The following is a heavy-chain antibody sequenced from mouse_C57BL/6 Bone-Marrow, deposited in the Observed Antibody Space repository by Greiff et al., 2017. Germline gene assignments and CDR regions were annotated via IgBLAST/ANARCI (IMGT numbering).Heavy chain of an antibody. V-gene: IGHV5-16*01. D-gene: IGHD2-4*01. J-gene: IGHJ3*01. Sequence: GGGLVQPGSSMKLSCTASGFTFSDYYMAWVRQVPEKGLEWVANINYDGSSTYYLDSLKSRFIISRDNAKNILYLQMSSLKSEDTATYYCARDDYDGAWFAYWGQGTLVTVSA. CDR1: GFTFSDYY. CDR3: ARDDYDGAWFAY. CDR2: INYDGSST.